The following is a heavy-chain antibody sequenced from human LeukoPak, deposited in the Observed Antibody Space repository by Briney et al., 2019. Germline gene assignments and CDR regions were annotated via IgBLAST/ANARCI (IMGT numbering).Heavy chain of an antibody. CDR1: GYTFTSYA. Sequence: ASVKVSCTASGYTFTSYAMNWVRQAPGQGLEWMGWINTNTGNPTYAQGFTGRFVFSLDTSVSTAYLQISSLKAEDTAVYYCASCSGGSCYSLPDYWGQGTLVTVSS. CDR3: ASCSGGSCYSLPDY. D-gene: IGHD2-15*01. V-gene: IGHV7-4-1*02. CDR2: INTNTGNP. J-gene: IGHJ4*02.